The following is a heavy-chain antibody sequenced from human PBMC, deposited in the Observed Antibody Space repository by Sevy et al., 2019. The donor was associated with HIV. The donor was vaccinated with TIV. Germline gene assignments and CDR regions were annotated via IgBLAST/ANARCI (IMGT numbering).Heavy chain of an antibody. CDR2: ISSSSSYI. V-gene: IGHV3-21*01. J-gene: IGHJ6*02. D-gene: IGHD6-13*01. CDR3: ARVPIAAAGSGGGYYYGMDV. CDR1: GFTFSSYS. Sequence: GGSLRLSCAASGFTFSSYSMNWVRQAPGKGLEWVSSISSSSSYIYYADSVKGRFTIPRDNAKNSLYLQMNSLRAEDTAVYYCARVPIAAAGSGGGYYYGMDVWGQGTTVTVSS.